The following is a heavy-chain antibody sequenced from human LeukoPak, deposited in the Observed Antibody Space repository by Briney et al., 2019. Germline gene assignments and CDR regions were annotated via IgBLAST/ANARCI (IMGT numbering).Heavy chain of an antibody. Sequence: PSETLSLTCTVSGGSISSYYWSWIRQPPGKGLEWIGYIYYSGSTNYNPSLKSRVTISVDTSKNQFSLKLSSATAADTAVYYCARRENGDPYYYGMDVWGQGTTVTVSS. J-gene: IGHJ6*02. CDR1: GGSISSYY. CDR3: ARRENGDPYYYGMDV. D-gene: IGHD4-17*01. CDR2: IYYSGST. V-gene: IGHV4-59*08.